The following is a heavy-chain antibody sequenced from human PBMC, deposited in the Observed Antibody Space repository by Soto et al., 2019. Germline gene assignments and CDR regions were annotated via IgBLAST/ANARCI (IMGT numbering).Heavy chain of an antibody. CDR1: GGFVSSGSYY. CDR2: MSHSGGT. D-gene: IGHD1-1*01. J-gene: IGHJ3*02. Sequence: SETLSLSCAVYGGFVSSGSYYWSWIRQPPGKGLEWIGEMSHSGGTHFNPSLKSRVTISVDTSKNQFSLKMSSVTAADTALYYCARVERGTATTVVDAFDIWGPGTMVT. CDR3: ARVERGTATTVVDAFDI. V-gene: IGHV4-61*01.